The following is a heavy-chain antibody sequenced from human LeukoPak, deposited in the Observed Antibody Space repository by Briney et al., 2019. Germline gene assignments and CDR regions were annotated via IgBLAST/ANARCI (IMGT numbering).Heavy chain of an antibody. D-gene: IGHD1-7*01. CDR1: GFSLSAPPVA. CDR3: AHKPAQKNYFDP. V-gene: IGHV2-5*02. CDR2: TYWGDDK. J-gene: IGHJ5*02. Sequence: SGPTLVHPTQPLTLTCTFSGFSLSAPPVAVGWIRQPPGKALEFLALTYWGDDKRFSSSLRSRLTITSDASKNQVVLTVANLDPADTATYYCAHKPAQKNYFDPWGQGTLVTVSS.